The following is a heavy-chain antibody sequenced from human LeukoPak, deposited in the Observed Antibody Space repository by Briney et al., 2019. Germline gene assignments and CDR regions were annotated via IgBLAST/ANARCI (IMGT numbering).Heavy chain of an antibody. V-gene: IGHV3-30-3*01. J-gene: IGHJ4*02. D-gene: IGHD1-26*01. CDR2: ISYDGSNK. CDR1: GFTFSSYA. CDR3: AKDRSPSGSSGGYY. Sequence: PGGSLRLSCAASGFTFSSYAMHWVRQAPGKGLEWVAVISYDGSNKYYADSVKGRFTISRDNSKNTLYLQMNSLRAEDTAVYYCAKDRSPSGSSGGYYWGQGTLVTVSS.